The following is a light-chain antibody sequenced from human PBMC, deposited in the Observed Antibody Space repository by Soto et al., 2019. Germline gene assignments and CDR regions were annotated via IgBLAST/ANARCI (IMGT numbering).Light chain of an antibody. Sequence: EIVLTQSPATLSVSPGERATLSCRASQSVGNNFAWYQQKPGQAPRLLISATSTRATGVPARFSGIGSGTEFTLTISSLQSEDFAVYYCQQYGDWPLTFGGGAKVEIE. J-gene: IGKJ4*01. CDR2: ATS. V-gene: IGKV3-15*01. CDR3: QQYGDWPLT. CDR1: QSVGNN.